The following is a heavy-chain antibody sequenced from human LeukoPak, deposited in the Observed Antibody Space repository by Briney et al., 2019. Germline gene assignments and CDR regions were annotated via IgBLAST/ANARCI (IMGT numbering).Heavy chain of an antibody. D-gene: IGHD5-18*01. Sequence: PGGSLRLSCAASGFTFSSYSMNWVRQAPGKGLEWVSYISSSSSTIYYADSVKGRFTISRDNAKNSLYLQMNSLRAEDTAVYYCAKASGGYSYGPHDYWGQGTLVTVSS. J-gene: IGHJ4*02. CDR2: ISSSSSTI. V-gene: IGHV3-48*01. CDR3: AKASGGYSYGPHDY. CDR1: GFTFSSYS.